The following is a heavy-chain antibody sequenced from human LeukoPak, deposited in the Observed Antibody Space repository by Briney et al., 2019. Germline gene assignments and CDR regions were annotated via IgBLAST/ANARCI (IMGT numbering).Heavy chain of an antibody. CDR2: IYYSGST. V-gene: IGHV4-59*01. D-gene: IGHD1-7*01. Sequence: SETLSLTCTVSGGSITTYYWSWIRQPPGKGLEWIGYIYYSGSTTYNPSLKSRVTISVDTSKNQLSLRLTSVTAADTAMYYCAKNKSWNYDSFDIWGQGTMVTVSS. CDR3: AKNKSWNYDSFDI. CDR1: GGSITTYY. J-gene: IGHJ3*02.